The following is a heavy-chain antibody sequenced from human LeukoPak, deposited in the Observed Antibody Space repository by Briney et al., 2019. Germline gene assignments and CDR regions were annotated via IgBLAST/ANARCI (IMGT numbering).Heavy chain of an antibody. CDR3: ARSPSGYRFDS. V-gene: IGHV4-59*01. D-gene: IGHD3-22*01. CDR1: GGSISSYY. CDR2: IYHSGST. J-gene: IGHJ4*02. Sequence: SETLSLTCTVSGGSISSYYWNWIRQPPEKGLEWIGYIYHSGSTNHNPSLKSRVTISVDMSKNQFSLKLSSVTAADTAVYYCARSPSGYRFDSWGQGTLVTVSS.